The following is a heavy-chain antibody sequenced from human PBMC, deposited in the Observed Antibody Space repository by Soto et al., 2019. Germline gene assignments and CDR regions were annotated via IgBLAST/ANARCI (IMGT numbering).Heavy chain of an antibody. D-gene: IGHD5-18*01. CDR2: IFHSGST. J-gene: IGHJ6*04. CDR1: GGSMRSNNR. Sequence: SDTLSLTCAVSGGSMRSNNRWSWVRQPPGKGLEWIGEIFHSGSTNYSPSLKTRVTISVDKSKNQFSLKLSSVTAADTAVYYCARDDVDTSMVRGSVSYYCHALDVWGKGATVRVSS. CDR3: ARDDVDTSMVRGSVSYYCHALDV. V-gene: IGHV4-4*02.